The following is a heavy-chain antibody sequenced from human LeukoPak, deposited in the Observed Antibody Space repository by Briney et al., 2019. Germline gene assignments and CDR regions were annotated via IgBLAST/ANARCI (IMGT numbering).Heavy chain of an antibody. D-gene: IGHD4-17*01. Sequence: SETLSLTCTVSGGSISSYYWSWIRQPPGRGLEWIGYIYYSGSTNYNPSLKSRVTISVDTSKNQFSLKLSSVTAADMAVYYCARHDYGDPFDYWGQGTLVTVSS. CDR3: ARHDYGDPFDY. CDR2: IYYSGST. J-gene: IGHJ4*02. V-gene: IGHV4-59*08. CDR1: GGSISSYY.